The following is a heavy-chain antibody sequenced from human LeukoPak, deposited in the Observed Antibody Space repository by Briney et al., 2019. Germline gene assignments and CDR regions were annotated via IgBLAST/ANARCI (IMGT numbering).Heavy chain of an antibody. CDR2: IIPIFGTA. D-gene: IGHD1-26*01. CDR3: ARDEGAKIAFHI. V-gene: IGHV1-69*06. J-gene: IGHJ3*02. CDR1: GYTFTGYY. Sequence: ASVKVSCKASGYTFTGYYMHWLRQAPGQGLEWMGWIIPIFGTANYAQKFQDRVTITADKSTSTAYMELSSLRIEDTAVYYCARDEGAKIAFHIWGQGTMVTVSS.